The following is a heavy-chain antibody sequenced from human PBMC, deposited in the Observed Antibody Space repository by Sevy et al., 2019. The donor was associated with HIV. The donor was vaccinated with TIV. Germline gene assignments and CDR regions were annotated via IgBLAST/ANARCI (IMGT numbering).Heavy chain of an antibody. CDR3: AREVKSIAAAGTSVWFDP. J-gene: IGHJ5*02. CDR2: IKQDGSEK. CDR1: GFTFSSYW. D-gene: IGHD6-13*01. Sequence: GGSLRLSCAASGFTFSSYWMSWVRQAPGKGLEWVANIKQDGSEKYYGDSVKGRFTISRDNAKNSRYLQMNSLSAEDTAVYYCAREVKSIAAAGTSVWFDPWGQGTLVTVSS. V-gene: IGHV3-7*01.